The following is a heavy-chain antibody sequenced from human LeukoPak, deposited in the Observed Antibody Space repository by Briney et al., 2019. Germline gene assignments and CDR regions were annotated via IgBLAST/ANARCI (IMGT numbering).Heavy chain of an antibody. Sequence: PSETLSLTCTVCGGSISSSSYYWGWIRQPPGKGLEWIGSIYYSGSTYYNPSLKSRVTISVDTSKNQFSLKLSSVTAADTAVYYCARPHRNYYGSGSPPRYFDYWGQGTLVTVSS. D-gene: IGHD3-10*01. V-gene: IGHV4-39*01. CDR1: GGSISSSSYY. CDR2: IYYSGST. CDR3: ARPHRNYYGSGSPPRYFDY. J-gene: IGHJ4*02.